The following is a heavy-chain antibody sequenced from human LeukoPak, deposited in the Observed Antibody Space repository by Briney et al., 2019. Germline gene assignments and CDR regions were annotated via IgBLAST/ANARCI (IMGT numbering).Heavy chain of an antibody. J-gene: IGHJ4*02. D-gene: IGHD5-24*01. Sequence: GGPLRLSCAASGFTFSSYWMSWVRQAPGKGLEWVANIKQDGSEKYYVDSVKGRFTISRDNAKNSVYLQMNSLRAEDTAVYYCAREWEMDTTSDYWGQGTLVTVPS. V-gene: IGHV3-7*01. CDR2: IKQDGSEK. CDR1: GFTFSSYW. CDR3: AREWEMDTTSDY.